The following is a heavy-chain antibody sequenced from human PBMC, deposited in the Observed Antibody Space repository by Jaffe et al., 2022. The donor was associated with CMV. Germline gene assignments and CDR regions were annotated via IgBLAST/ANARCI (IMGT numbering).Heavy chain of an antibody. J-gene: IGHJ6*03. D-gene: IGHD2-8*01. CDR1: GFTVSSNY. V-gene: IGHV3-53*02. CDR3: AREGLNTSPYCTNGVCQTYYYYYMDV. CDR2: IYSGGST. Sequence: EVQLVETGGGLIQPGGSLRLSCAASGFTVSSNYMSWVRQAPGKGLEWVSVIYSGGSTYYADSVKGRFTISRDNSKNTLYLQMNSLRAEDTAVYYCAREGLNTSPYCTNGVCQTYYYYYMDVWGKGTTVTVSS.